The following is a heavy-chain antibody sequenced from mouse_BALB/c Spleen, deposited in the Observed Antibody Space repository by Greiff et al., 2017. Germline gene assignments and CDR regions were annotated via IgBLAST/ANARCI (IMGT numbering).Heavy chain of an antibody. CDR3: AREGGTDAMDY. Sequence: VQLKESGPGLVAPSQSLSITCTVSGFSLTGYGVNWVRQPPGKGLEWLGMIWGDGSTDYNSALKSRLSISKDNSKSQVFLKMNSLQTDDTARYYCAREGGTDAMDYWGQGTSVTVSS. V-gene: IGHV2-6-7*01. D-gene: IGHD4-1*01. CDR2: IWGDGST. J-gene: IGHJ4*01. CDR1: GFSLTGYG.